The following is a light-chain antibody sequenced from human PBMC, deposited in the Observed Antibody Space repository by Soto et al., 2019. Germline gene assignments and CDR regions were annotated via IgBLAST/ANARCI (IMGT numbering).Light chain of an antibody. Sequence: QSALTQPASVSGSPGQSITISCTGTDNDIGSYLYVSWFQQHPGKAPKVVIFEVNNRPAGISDRFSGSKSGNTASLTISGLHHEDEENYFCSSFTTIGTVIFGGGTKVTVL. CDR2: EVN. V-gene: IGLV2-14*01. J-gene: IGLJ2*01. CDR1: DNDIGSYLY. CDR3: SSFTTIGTVI.